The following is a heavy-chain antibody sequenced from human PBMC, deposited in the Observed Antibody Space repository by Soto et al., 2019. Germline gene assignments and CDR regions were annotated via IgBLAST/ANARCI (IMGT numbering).Heavy chain of an antibody. V-gene: IGHV4-59*08. J-gene: IGHJ6*02. D-gene: IGHD2-2*01. CDR1: GGSISSYF. CDR3: ARLGGHCSSSSCFGFYVMDV. Sequence: PSETLSLTCSVSGGSISSYFWTWVRQPPGKGLEWIGYIHYSGSTNYNPSLKGRVTISVDTSKTQFSLTLTSVTAADTAVYYCARLGGHCSSSSCFGFYVMDVWGQGTTVTVSS. CDR2: IHYSGST.